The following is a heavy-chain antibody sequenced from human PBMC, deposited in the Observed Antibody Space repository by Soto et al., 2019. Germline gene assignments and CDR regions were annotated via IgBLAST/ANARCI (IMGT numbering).Heavy chain of an antibody. Sequence: QITLKESGPTLVKPTQTLTLTCTFSGFSLSTSGVGVGWIRQPPGKALEWLALIYWDDDKRYSPSLKSRLTITKDTSKNQVVLIMTNMDPVDTATYYCAHTRVGPDIVVVPAAMEPRWFDPWGQGTLVTVSS. V-gene: IGHV2-5*02. D-gene: IGHD2-2*01. CDR2: IYWDDDK. CDR1: GFSLSTSGVG. J-gene: IGHJ5*02. CDR3: AHTRVGPDIVVVPAAMEPRWFDP.